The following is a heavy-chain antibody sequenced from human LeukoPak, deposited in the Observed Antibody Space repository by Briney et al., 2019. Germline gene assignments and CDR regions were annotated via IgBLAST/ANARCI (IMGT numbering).Heavy chain of an antibody. CDR2: IYPGDSDT. Sequence: GESLKISCKGSGYSFTSYWIGWVRQMPGKGLEWMGIIYPGDSDTRYSPSFQGQVTISADKSISTAYLQWSSLRAEDTAVYYCAKGYPLYGSGTKGRYYFDYWGQGTLVTVSS. CDR3: AKGYPLYGSGTKGRYYFDY. V-gene: IGHV5-51*01. CDR1: GYSFTSYW. J-gene: IGHJ4*02. D-gene: IGHD3-10*01.